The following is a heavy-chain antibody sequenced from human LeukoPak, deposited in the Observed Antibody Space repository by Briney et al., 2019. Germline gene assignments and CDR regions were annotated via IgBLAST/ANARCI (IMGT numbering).Heavy chain of an antibody. V-gene: IGHV3-33*01. CDR3: ARDQGSLKRILYYFDY. CDR2: IWYDGSNK. CDR1: GFTFSSYG. J-gene: IGHJ4*02. D-gene: IGHD2-15*01. Sequence: PGGSLRLSCAASGFTFSSYGMHWVRQAPGKGLEWVAVIWYDGSNKYYADSVKGRFTISRDNSKNTLYLQMNSLRAEDTAVYYCARDQGSLKRILYYFDYWGQGTLVTVSS.